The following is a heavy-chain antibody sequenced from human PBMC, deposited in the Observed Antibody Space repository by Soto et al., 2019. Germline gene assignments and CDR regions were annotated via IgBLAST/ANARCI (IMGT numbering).Heavy chain of an antibody. J-gene: IGHJ4*02. CDR2: IIPMFGTA. V-gene: IGHV1-69*01. D-gene: IGHD3-16*01. CDR3: ASNPPMMTFGGVGGYLFDN. CDR1: GGTFGSFA. Sequence: QVQLVQSGAEMKKPGSSVKVSCKASGGTFGSFALTWVRQAPGQGLEWMGGIIPMFGTANYAEKFQGRVTITADESTSTGYMEMSSLGHEETAVYYCASNPPMMTFGGVGGYLFDNWGQGTLVTVSS.